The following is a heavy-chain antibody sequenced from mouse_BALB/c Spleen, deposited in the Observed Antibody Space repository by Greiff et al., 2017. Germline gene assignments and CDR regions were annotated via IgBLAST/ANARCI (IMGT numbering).Heavy chain of an antibody. J-gene: IGHJ3*01. CDR1: GYTFTSYW. CDR3: ARSMITTGAWFAY. CDR2: INPSTGYT. D-gene: IGHD2-4*01. V-gene: IGHV1-7*01. Sequence: QVQLQQSGAELAKPGPSVKMSCKASGYTFTSYWMHWVKQRPGQGLEWIGYINPSTGYTEYNQKFKDKATLTADKSSSTAYMQLSSLTSEDSAVYYCARSMITTGAWFAYWGQGTLVTVSA.